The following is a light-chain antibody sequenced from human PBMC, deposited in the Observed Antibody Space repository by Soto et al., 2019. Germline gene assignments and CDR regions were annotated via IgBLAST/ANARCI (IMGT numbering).Light chain of an antibody. CDR2: SND. CDR1: TSNIGTNT. J-gene: IGLJ2*01. V-gene: IGLV1-44*01. Sequence: QSVLTQSPSASGIPGQRVSISCSGSTSNIGTNTVSWYQHVPGTATKLLIYSNDQRPSAVPGRFSGSKSGTSASLAISGLLSEDEADYYCATWDDSLNVVFGGWTKVTVL. CDR3: ATWDDSLNVV.